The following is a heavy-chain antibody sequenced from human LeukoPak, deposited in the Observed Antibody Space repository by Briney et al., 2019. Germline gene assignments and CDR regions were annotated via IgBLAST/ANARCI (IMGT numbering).Heavy chain of an antibody. V-gene: IGHV3-48*01. J-gene: IGHJ4*02. Sequence: PGGSLRLSCAASGFTFSSYSMNWVRQAPGKGLEWVSYISSSSSSRYYGDSVKGRFTISRDNAKNSLYLQMNSLRAEDTAVYYCARDQGSFDYWGQGTLVTVSS. CDR1: GFTFSSYS. CDR2: ISSSSSSR. CDR3: ARDQGSFDY.